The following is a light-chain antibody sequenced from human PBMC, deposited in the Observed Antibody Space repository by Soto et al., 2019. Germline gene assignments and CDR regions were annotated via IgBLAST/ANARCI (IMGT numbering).Light chain of an antibody. J-gene: IGKJ2*01. Sequence: ESLLTQSPGTLSLSPGERATLSCRASQTVNSRHLNWYQHKPGQAPRLLIYGASSRAAGIPDRFSGSRSGADFSLTITRLEPEDSAVYYCQQFDGSRTAFTFGQGTKLEI. CDR3: QQFDGSRTAFT. CDR2: GAS. V-gene: IGKV3-20*01. CDR1: QTVNSRH.